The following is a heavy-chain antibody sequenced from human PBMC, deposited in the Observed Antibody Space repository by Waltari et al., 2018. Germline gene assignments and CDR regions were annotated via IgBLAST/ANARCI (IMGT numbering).Heavy chain of an antibody. D-gene: IGHD2-8*01. CDR3: AGVS. V-gene: IGHV7-4-1*02. J-gene: IGHJ5*02. Sequence: QVHFVQSGSELKKPGASVKISCKTSGYNFTTYPINWVRQAPGEGLEWMGWINTNTGNPPYVQGFTGRYVVSLDTSVRTAYMEISSLKDEDTAIYYCAGVSWGQGTLVTVSS. CDR1: GYNFTTYP. CDR2: INTNTGNP.